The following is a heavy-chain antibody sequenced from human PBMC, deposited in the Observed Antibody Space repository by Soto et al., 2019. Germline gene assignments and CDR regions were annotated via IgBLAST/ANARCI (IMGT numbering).Heavy chain of an antibody. CDR1: GYTFTSYY. CDR2: INPSGGST. V-gene: IGHV1-46*01. J-gene: IGHJ4*02. Sequence: ASVKVSCKASGYTFTSYYMHWVRQAPGQGLEWMGVINPSGGSTSYAQKFQGRVTMTRDTSTSTVYMELSSLRSEDTAVYYCARDIGYCSGGSFFPAAYWGQGTLVPVSS. D-gene: IGHD2-15*01. CDR3: ARDIGYCSGGSFFPAAY.